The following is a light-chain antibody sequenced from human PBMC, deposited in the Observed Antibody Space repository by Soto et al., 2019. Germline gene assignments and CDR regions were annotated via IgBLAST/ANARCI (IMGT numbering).Light chain of an antibody. Sequence: EVVLTQSPGTLSLSPGERATLSCRASQSVSSSYLAWYLQRSDQAPGLLIYVASSRNTGIPDRFSGSGSGRDFTLTISRLEPEDLGVYCCQQYGSSPLTFGPGTKVDIK. V-gene: IGKV3-20*01. CDR2: VAS. CDR1: QSVSSSY. J-gene: IGKJ3*01. CDR3: QQYGSSPLT.